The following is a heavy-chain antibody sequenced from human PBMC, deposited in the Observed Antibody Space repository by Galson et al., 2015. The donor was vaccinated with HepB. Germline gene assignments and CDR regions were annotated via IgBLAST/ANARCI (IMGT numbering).Heavy chain of an antibody. Sequence: SVKVSCKASGYTFTSYYMHWVRQAPGQGLEWMGIINPSGGSTSYAQKLQGRVTMTRDTSTSTVYMELSSLRSEDTAVYYCARRGPRSRGYYYYGMDVWGQGTTVTVSS. V-gene: IGHV1-46*04. CDR3: ARRGPRSRGYYYYGMDV. D-gene: IGHD3-10*01. CDR2: INPSGGST. CDR1: GYTFTSYY. J-gene: IGHJ6*02.